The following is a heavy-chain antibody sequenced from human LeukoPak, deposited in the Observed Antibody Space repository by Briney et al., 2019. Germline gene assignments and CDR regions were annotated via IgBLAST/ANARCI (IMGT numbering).Heavy chain of an antibody. Sequence: GGSLRLSCAASGFTFSNYWMHWVRQAPGKGLVWVSHINGDGSDTNYADSVKGRFTISRDNSKNTLYLQMNSLRVEDTAVYYCAKDSKIVGPTFKSYHYMDVWGKGTTVTVSS. CDR3: AKDSKIVGPTFKSYHYMDV. D-gene: IGHD1-26*01. CDR2: INGDGSDT. J-gene: IGHJ6*03. CDR1: GFTFSNYW. V-gene: IGHV3-74*01.